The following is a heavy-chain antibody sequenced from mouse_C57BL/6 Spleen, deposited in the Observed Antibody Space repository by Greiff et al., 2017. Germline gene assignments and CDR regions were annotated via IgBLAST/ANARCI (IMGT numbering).Heavy chain of an antibody. CDR2: ISDGGSYT. J-gene: IGHJ2*01. D-gene: IGHD2-5*01. CDR1: GFTFSSYA. V-gene: IGHV5-4*01. Sequence: EVKLVESGGGLVKPGGSLKLSCAASGFTFSSYAMSWVRQTPEKRLEWVATISDGGSYTYYPDNVKGRFTISRDNAKNNLYLQMSHLKSEDTAMYYCARDKDYSNYFYYWGQGTTLTVSS. CDR3: ARDKDYSNYFYY.